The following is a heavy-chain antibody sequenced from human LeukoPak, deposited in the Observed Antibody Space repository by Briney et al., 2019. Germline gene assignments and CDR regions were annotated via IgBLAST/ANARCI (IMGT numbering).Heavy chain of an antibody. V-gene: IGHV4-31*03. Sequence: PSQTLSLTCTVSGGSISTGGYYWTWIRQHPGKGLEWIGYIYYSGSTSYNPSLRSRVTISVDTPENQFSLRLSSVTAADTAVYYCGRGRSPYSTTWYVDLWGQGTLVIASS. D-gene: IGHD6-13*01. J-gene: IGHJ4*02. CDR3: GRGRSPYSTTWYVDL. CDR1: GGSISTGGYY. CDR2: IYYSGST.